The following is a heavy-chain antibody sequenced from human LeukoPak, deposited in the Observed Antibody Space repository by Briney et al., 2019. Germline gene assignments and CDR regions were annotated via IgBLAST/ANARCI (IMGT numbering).Heavy chain of an antibody. Sequence: GGSLRLSCAASGFTFSSYAMSWVRQAPGKGLEWVSAISGSGGSTYYADSVKGRFTISRDNSKNTLYLQMNSLRAEDTAVYYCAKDGLGIWSRGYFDYWGQGNLVTVSS. D-gene: IGHD7-27*01. CDR3: AKDGLGIWSRGYFDY. CDR2: ISGSGGST. CDR1: GFTFSSYA. V-gene: IGHV3-23*01. J-gene: IGHJ4*02.